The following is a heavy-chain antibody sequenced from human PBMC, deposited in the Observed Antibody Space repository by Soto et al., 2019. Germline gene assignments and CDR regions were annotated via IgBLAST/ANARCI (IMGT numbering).Heavy chain of an antibody. CDR1: GGSISSSNW. Sequence: XGTLYLTCAVSGGSISSSNWWSCVRQPPGKGLEWIGEIYHSGSTNYNPSLKSRVTISVDKSKNQFSLKLSSVAAADTAVYYCARESSGWFLYYYYGMDVWGQGTTVTVSS. J-gene: IGHJ6*02. D-gene: IGHD6-19*01. V-gene: IGHV4-4*02. CDR3: ARESSGWFLYYYYGMDV. CDR2: IYHSGST.